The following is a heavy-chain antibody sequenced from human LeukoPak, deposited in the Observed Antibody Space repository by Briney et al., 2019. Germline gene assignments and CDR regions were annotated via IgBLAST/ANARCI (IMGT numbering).Heavy chain of an antibody. J-gene: IGHJ4*02. CDR2: INHSGST. V-gene: IGHV4-34*01. CDR1: GGSFSGYY. Sequence: PSETLSLTCAVYGGSFSGYYWSWIRQPPGKGLEWIGEINHSGSTNYNPSLKSRVTISVDTSKNQFSLKLSSVTAADTAVYYCARVPYSGSYYFDYWGQGTLVTVSS. D-gene: IGHD1-26*01. CDR3: ARVPYSGSYYFDY.